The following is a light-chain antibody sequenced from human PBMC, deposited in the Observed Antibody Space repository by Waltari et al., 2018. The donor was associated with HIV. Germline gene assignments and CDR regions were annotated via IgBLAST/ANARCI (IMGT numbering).Light chain of an antibody. J-gene: IGLJ3*02. V-gene: IGLV2-14*03. Sequence: QSALTQPASVSGSPGQSITISCTGTSSDIGGYNYVSWYQQHPGTAPKLRIYDVSNRASGVSNRFSGTKSGNTASLTISGLQAEDEADYYCSSYRSGCIWVFGGGTKLTVI. CDR2: DVS. CDR1: SSDIGGYNY. CDR3: SSYRSGCIWV.